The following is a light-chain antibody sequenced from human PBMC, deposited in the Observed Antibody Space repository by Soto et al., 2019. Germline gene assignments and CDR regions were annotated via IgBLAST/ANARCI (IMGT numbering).Light chain of an antibody. CDR3: QQYGSSRWT. V-gene: IGKV3-20*01. Sequence: IVWRHSRDSGALSAVERAPLSCRVSQSVSSSYLAWYQQKPGQAPRLLIYGASSRAIGIPDRFSGSGSGTDFTLTISRLEPEDFAVYYCQQYGSSRWTFGQGPKVDIK. J-gene: IGKJ1*01. CDR1: QSVSSSY. CDR2: GAS.